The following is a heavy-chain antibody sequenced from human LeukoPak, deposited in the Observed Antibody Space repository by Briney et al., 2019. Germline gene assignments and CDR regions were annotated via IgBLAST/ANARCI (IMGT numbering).Heavy chain of an antibody. CDR3: ARVGFIWPHYYFDY. V-gene: IGHV4-39*01. Sequence: SETLSLTCTVSGDSISSSSYYWTWIRQPPGKGLEWIGSIYYSGSTCYNPSLKSRVTISVDTSKNQFSLKLSSVTAADTAVYYCARVGFIWPHYYFDYWGQGTLVTVSS. D-gene: IGHD1-26*01. CDR1: GDSISSSSYY. CDR2: IYYSGST. J-gene: IGHJ4*02.